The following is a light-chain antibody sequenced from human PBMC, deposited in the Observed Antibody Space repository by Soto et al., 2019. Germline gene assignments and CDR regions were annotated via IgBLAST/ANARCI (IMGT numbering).Light chain of an antibody. V-gene: IGLV1-51*01. CDR3: GSWDSSLSAYV. CDR1: SSNIGGNS. Sequence: QSVMTQPPSVSAAPGQKVTISCSGSSSNIGGNSVSWYQQLPGTAPKLLIYDDNKRPSGIPDRFSGSKSGTSATLGITGFQTGDEADYYCGSWDSSLSAYVFGPGTQLTVL. CDR2: DDN. J-gene: IGLJ1*01.